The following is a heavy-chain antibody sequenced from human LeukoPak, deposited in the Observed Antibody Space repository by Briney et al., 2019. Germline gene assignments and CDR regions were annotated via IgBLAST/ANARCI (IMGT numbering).Heavy chain of an antibody. CDR3: AKPSSTGWYVDS. J-gene: IGHJ5*01. Sequence: PGGSLRLSCAASGFTFSSYAMSWVRQAPGKGLEWVSEITSRGSNTYYADSVKGRLAIHRDNSKKTLYRQMNSLTAEHPAIYYCAKPSSTGWYVDSWRQGTLLTVPS. D-gene: IGHD6-19*01. V-gene: IGHV3-23*01. CDR1: GFTFSSYA. CDR2: ITSRGSNT.